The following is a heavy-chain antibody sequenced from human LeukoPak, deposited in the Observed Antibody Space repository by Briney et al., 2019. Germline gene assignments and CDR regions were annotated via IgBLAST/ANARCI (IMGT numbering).Heavy chain of an antibody. CDR3: AREFNGDSFDY. Sequence: PGGSLRLSCAASGFTFSSYWMSWARQAPGKGLEWVANIKQDGSEKYYVDSVKGRFTISRDNAKNSLYLQMNSLRAEDTAVYYCAREFNGDSFDYWGQGTLVTVSS. J-gene: IGHJ4*02. CDR1: GFTFSSYW. CDR2: IKQDGSEK. D-gene: IGHD4-17*01. V-gene: IGHV3-7*01.